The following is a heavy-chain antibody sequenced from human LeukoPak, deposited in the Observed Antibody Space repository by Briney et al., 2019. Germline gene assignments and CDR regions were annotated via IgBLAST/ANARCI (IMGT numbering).Heavy chain of an antibody. V-gene: IGHV4-39*01. Sequence: KTSETLSLTCTVSRGSISSSSYYWGWIRQPPGRGLEWIGSVYYSGSPYYSPSLKSRVTISVDTSKSQFSLKLNSVTAADTAVYYCARHVPATIIFNWFDPWGQGTLVTVSS. CDR2: VYYSGSP. CDR1: RGSISSSSYY. J-gene: IGHJ5*02. CDR3: ARHVPATIIFNWFDP. D-gene: IGHD5-12*01.